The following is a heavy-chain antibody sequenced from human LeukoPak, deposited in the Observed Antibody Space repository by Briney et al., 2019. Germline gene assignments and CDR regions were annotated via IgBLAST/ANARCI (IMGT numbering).Heavy chain of an antibody. V-gene: IGHV3-15*07. Sequence: GGSLRLSCAASGFRITNAWMNWVRQAPGRGLEWVGRIKSKTDGETTNYAEPVRGRFTISRDDSKSAVYLQMNSLKIEDTAVYYCTTDLGTYYHGSQRLIPIDYWGQGTLVTVSS. CDR3: TTDLGTYYHGSQRLIPIDY. CDR1: GFRITNAW. CDR2: IKSKTDGETT. J-gene: IGHJ4*02. D-gene: IGHD3-10*01.